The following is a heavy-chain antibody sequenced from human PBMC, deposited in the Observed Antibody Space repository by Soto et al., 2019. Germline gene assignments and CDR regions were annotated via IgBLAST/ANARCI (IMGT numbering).Heavy chain of an antibody. CDR3: ARVRWSEYFSVTLSRDAFDI. D-gene: IGHD2-15*01. J-gene: IGHJ3*02. V-gene: IGHV3-74*01. Sequence: PGGSLRLSCATSAFTFSSDWMHGVRRAPGKGREGGSRSNPDGSLTRNADSVEGRFTISRDNAKNTLYLQMNSLRAEDTAVYHCARVRWSEYFSVTLSRDAFDIWGQGTLVTVSS. CDR2: SNPDGSLT. CDR1: AFTFSSDW.